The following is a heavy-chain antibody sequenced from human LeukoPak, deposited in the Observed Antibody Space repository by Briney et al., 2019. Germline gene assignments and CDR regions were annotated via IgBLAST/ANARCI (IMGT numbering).Heavy chain of an antibody. CDR1: GYTFTGYY. D-gene: IGHD3-3*01. CDR3: ATTYYDFWSGYYLDAFDI. V-gene: IGHV1-8*02. Sequence: ASVKVSCKASGYTFTGYYMHWVRQATGQGLEWMGWMNPNSGNTGYAQKFQGRVTMTRNTSISTAYMELSSLRSEDTAVYYCATTYYDFWSGYYLDAFDIWGQGTMVTVSS. CDR2: MNPNSGNT. J-gene: IGHJ3*02.